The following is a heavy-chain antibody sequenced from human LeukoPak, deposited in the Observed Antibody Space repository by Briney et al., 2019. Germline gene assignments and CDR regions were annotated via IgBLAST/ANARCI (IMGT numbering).Heavy chain of an antibody. Sequence: GGSLRLSCAASGFTFSNFWMHWGRQAPGEGLVWVSRISPDGSETTYADSVKGRFTISRDNAKNTLYLQLSSLRAEDTAVYYCARDMWGSFDYWGQGALVTVSS. CDR2: ISPDGSET. D-gene: IGHD7-27*01. CDR3: ARDMWGSFDY. CDR1: GFTFSNFW. V-gene: IGHV3-74*01. J-gene: IGHJ4*02.